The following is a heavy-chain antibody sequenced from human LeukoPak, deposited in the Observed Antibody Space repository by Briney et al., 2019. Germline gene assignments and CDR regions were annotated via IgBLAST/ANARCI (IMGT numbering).Heavy chain of an antibody. CDR3: ARRQSDSYYYYGMDV. CDR1: GGTFSSYA. CDR2: IIPILGIA. Sequence: GSSVKVSCKASGGTFSSYAISWVRQAPGQGLEWMGRIIPILGIANYAQKFQGRVTITADKSTSTAYMELSSPRSEDTAVYYCARRQSDSYYYYGMDVWGQGTTVTVSS. J-gene: IGHJ6*02. V-gene: IGHV1-69*04. D-gene: IGHD5-24*01.